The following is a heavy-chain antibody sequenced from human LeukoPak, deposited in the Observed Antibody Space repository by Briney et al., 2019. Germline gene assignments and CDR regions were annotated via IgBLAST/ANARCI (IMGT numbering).Heavy chain of an antibody. CDR2: FDNEDGET. J-gene: IGHJ4*02. CDR3: ATGNYYDTSRYYQVYFDY. Sequence: ASVKVSCKVSGYTLTELSMHWVRHAPGKGLEWMGGFDNEDGETIYAQKFQGRVTMTEDTSTDTAYMELRSLRSEDTAVYYCATGNYYDTSRYYQVYFDYWGQGTLVTVSS. V-gene: IGHV1-24*01. CDR1: GYTLTELS. D-gene: IGHD3-22*01.